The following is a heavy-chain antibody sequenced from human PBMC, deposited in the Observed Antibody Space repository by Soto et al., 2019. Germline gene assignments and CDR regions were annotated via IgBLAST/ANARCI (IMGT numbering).Heavy chain of an antibody. V-gene: IGHV4-59*08. J-gene: IGHJ4*02. Sequence: SETLSLTCTVSGGSISSYYWSWIRQPPGKGLEWIGYIYYSGSTNYNPSLKSRVTISVDTSKNQFSLKLSSVTAADTAVYYCARLRPLAAADIIYFDYWGQGTLVTVSS. CDR3: ARLRPLAAADIIYFDY. CDR1: GGSISSYY. CDR2: IYYSGST. D-gene: IGHD6-13*01.